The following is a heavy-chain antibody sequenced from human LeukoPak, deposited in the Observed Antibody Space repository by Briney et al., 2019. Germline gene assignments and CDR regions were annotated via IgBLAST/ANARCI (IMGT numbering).Heavy chain of an antibody. J-gene: IGHJ4*02. CDR3: ARGRVRGVISPVH. D-gene: IGHD3-10*01. CDR2: ISGSGGTS. CDR1: GFTLSLYA. Sequence: GGSLRLSCAVSGFTLSLYAMTWVRQAPGKGLEWVSTISGSGGTSYYADSVRGRFTISSDTSKNTLHLQMNSLRAEDTAVYYCARGRVRGVISPVHWGQGTLVTVSS. V-gene: IGHV3-23*01.